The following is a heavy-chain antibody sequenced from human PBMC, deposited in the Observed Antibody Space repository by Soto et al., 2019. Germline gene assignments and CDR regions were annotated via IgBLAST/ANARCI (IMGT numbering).Heavy chain of an antibody. J-gene: IGHJ5*02. V-gene: IGHV2-5*02. CDR1: GFSLSTTGAG. CDR3: VSGCFPNWFDP. CDR2: LYWDDDK. Sequence: QITLKESGPTLVKPTQTLTLTCTFSGFSLSTTGAGVGWIRQPPGKALEWLALLYWDDDKRYCPLMRRRLTISKDTSRNQVVLTMSHMDPVDTARYYCVSGCFPNWFDPWGQGILVIVSS. D-gene: IGHD3-10*01.